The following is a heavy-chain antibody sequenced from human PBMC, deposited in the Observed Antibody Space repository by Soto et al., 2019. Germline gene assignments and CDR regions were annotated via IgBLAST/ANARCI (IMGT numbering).Heavy chain of an antibody. V-gene: IGHV1-46*03. CDR1: GDTITSYY. CDR3: ARERHTINWFDP. J-gene: IGHJ5*02. D-gene: IGHD2-2*02. Sequence: ATVTVTCTASGDTITSYYMHWVRQAPGQGLEWMGIINPSGGSTSYAQKFQGRATMTRDTSTSTVYMELSSLRSEVTAVYYCARERHTINWFDPWGQGTLVTVSS. CDR2: INPSGGST.